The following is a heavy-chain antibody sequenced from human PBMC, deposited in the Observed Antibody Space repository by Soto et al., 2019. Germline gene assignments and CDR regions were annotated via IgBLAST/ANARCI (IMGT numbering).Heavy chain of an antibody. CDR2: IVVGSGNT. CDR3: AAGSRDTYSYGYSDY. V-gene: IGHV1-58*01. D-gene: IGHD5-18*01. CDR1: GFTFTSSA. Sequence: GASVKVSCKASGFTFTSSAVQWVRQARGQRLEWIGWIVVGSGNTNYAQKFQERVTITRDMSTSTAYMELSSLRSEDTAVYYCAAGSRDTYSYGYSDYWGQGTLVTVSS. J-gene: IGHJ4*02.